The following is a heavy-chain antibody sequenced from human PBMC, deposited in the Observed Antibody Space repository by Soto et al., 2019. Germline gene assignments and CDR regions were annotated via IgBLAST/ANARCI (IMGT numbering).Heavy chain of an antibody. J-gene: IGHJ4*02. CDR3: ARVRVKYPEWVDYYFDY. Sequence: SEILSLTCTVSGGSITNDDYSWTWIRHPPGKGLEWIGHIFDSGTTHYNPSLKSRVTISVDRSNNQFSLKLTSVTAADTAMYYCARVRVKYPEWVDYYFDYWGQGSLVTVSS. CDR1: GGSITNDDYS. V-gene: IGHV4-30-2*01. CDR2: IFDSGTT. D-gene: IGHD6-19*01.